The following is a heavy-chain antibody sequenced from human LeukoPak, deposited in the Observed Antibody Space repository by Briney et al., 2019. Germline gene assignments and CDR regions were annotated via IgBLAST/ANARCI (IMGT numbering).Heavy chain of an antibody. J-gene: IGHJ5*02. D-gene: IGHD2-15*01. CDR3: ARQGGHCSGGSCYGGNWFDP. Sequence: GGSLRLSCAASGFTFSSYSMNWVRQAPGKGLEWVSSISSSSSYIYYADSVKGRFTISRDNAKNSLYLQMNSLRAEDTAVYYCARQGGHCSGGSCYGGNWFDPWGQGTLVTVSS. V-gene: IGHV3-21*01. CDR2: ISSSSSYI. CDR1: GFTFSSYS.